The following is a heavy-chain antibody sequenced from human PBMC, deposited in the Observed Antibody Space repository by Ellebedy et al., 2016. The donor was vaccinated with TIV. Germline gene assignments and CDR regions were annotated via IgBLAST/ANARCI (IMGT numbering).Heavy chain of an antibody. J-gene: IGHJ6*02. Sequence: MPGGSLRLSCAVSGGSINDNYWWNWVRQPPGKGLEWIGEIYHSGSTNYNPSLKSRVTMSVDKSKNQFSLKLSSVTAADTAVYYCARIFWNGDYYYGVDVWGQGTTVTVSS. CDR3: ARIFWNGDYYYGVDV. CDR1: GGSINDNYW. D-gene: IGHD1-1*01. V-gene: IGHV4-4*02. CDR2: IYHSGST.